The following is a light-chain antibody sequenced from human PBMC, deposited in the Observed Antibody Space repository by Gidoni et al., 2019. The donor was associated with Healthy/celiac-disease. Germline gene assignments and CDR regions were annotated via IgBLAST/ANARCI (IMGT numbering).Light chain of an antibody. Sequence: DIQLTQSPSSPPSSVRDRVTITGRARQSISSYLNWYQQKPGKAPKLLIYAASSLQSGVPSRFSGSGSGTDFTLTISSLQAEDVATYYCQQSYSTHWTFXQXTKVEIK. V-gene: IGKV1-39*01. CDR3: QQSYSTHWT. CDR2: AAS. CDR1: QSISSY. J-gene: IGKJ1*01.